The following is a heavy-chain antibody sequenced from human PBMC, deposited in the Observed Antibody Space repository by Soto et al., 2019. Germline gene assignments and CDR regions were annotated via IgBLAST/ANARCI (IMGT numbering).Heavy chain of an antibody. V-gene: IGHV4-59*01. D-gene: IGHD2-8*01. CDR2: IHYSGTT. CDR1: GTSISSYY. J-gene: IGHJ4*02. CDR3: ARYNSYAIDY. Sequence: SETLSLTCTVSGTSISSYYWSWIRQPPGKGLEWIANIHYSGTTSYNPSLASRVTLSVDTSKSQFSLKMTSVTAADRAMYFCARYNSYAIDYWGRGTLVTVSS.